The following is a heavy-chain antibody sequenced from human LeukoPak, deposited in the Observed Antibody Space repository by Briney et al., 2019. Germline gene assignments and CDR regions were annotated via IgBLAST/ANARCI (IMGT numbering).Heavy chain of an antibody. CDR2: IYYSGST. J-gene: IGHJ1*01. D-gene: IGHD3-22*01. V-gene: IGHV4-59*12. CDR3: ARTRRYYYDTPGYFQH. Sequence: ETLSLTCTVSGGSISSYYWSWIRQPPGKGLEWIGYIYYSGSTNYNPSLKSRVTISVDTSKNQFSLKLSSVTAADTAVYYCARTRRYYYDTPGYFQHWGQGTLVTVSS. CDR1: GGSISSYY.